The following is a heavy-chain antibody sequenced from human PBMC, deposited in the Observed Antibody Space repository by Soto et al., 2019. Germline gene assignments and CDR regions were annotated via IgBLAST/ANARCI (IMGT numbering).Heavy chain of an antibody. J-gene: IGHJ4*02. V-gene: IGHV3-30*18. CDR2: ISYDGSNK. Sequence: QVQLVESGGGVVQPGRSLRLSCAASGFTFSSYGMHWVRQAPGKGLEWVAVISYDGSNKYYADSVKGRFTISRDNSKNTLYLQMNSRRAEDTAVYYCAKILSCSGGSCYPRKLSNFDYWGQVTLVTVSS. D-gene: IGHD2-15*01. CDR3: AKILSCSGGSCYPRKLSNFDY. CDR1: GFTFSSYG.